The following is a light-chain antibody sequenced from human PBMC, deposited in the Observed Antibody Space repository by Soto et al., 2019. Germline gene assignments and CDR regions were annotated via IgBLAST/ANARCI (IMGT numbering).Light chain of an antibody. Sequence: QSVLTQPASVSGSPGQSIAISCTGTSSDVGGYNYVSWYQQHPGKAPKLIIFDVTNRPSGVSDRFSGSKSGNVASLTISGLQTEDEADYYCSSYTTASTLAVFGGGTKLTVL. CDR1: SSDVGGYNY. J-gene: IGLJ2*01. CDR3: SSYTTASTLAV. V-gene: IGLV2-14*03. CDR2: DVT.